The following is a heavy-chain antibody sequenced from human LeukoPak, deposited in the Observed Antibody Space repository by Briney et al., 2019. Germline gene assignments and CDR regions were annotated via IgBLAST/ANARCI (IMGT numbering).Heavy chain of an antibody. CDR2: IIPIFGTA. CDR3: ARDGRDGYNLLSY. Sequence: SVKVSCKASGGTFSSYAISWVRQAPGQGLEWMGRIIPIFGTANYPQKFQGRVTITTDESTSTAYMELSSLRSEDTAVYYCARDGRDGYNLLSYWGQGTLVTVSS. CDR1: GGTFSSYA. V-gene: IGHV1-69*05. D-gene: IGHD5-24*01. J-gene: IGHJ4*02.